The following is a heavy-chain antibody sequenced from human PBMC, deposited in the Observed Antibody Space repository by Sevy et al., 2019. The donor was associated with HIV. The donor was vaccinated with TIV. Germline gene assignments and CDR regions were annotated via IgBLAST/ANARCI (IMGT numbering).Heavy chain of an antibody. CDR2: IKKDGSEK. J-gene: IGHJ6*02. V-gene: IGHV3-7*03. CDR1: GLTFSSYW. D-gene: IGHD2-2*01. Sequence: GGYLRLSCAASGLTFSSYWMSWVRQAPGKGLEWVDNIKKDGSEKYYVDAVKGRFTISRDNAKNSLYLQMNSLRAEDTAVYYCARDCSSSSCLWGMDVWGQGTTVTVSS. CDR3: ARDCSSSSCLWGMDV.